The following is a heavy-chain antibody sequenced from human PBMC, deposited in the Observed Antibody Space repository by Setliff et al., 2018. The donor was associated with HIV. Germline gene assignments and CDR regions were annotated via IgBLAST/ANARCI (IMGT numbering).Heavy chain of an antibody. Sequence: SVKVSCKASGGTSSTHAMNWVQQAPGQGLEWMGQIISILDITTYAQQLQGRVTITADESTSTFYMELSSLRSADTAVYYCAGPRGDEAFDIWGQGTKVTVSS. CDR3: AGPRGDEAFDI. CDR2: IISILDIT. V-gene: IGHV1-69*10. J-gene: IGHJ3*02. CDR1: GGTSSTHA. D-gene: IGHD3-10*01.